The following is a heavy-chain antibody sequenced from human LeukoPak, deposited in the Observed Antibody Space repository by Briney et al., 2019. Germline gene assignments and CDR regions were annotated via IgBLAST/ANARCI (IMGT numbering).Heavy chain of an antibody. CDR1: GGSISSSNYY. CDR2: IYYSGST. CDR3: ARVTTVTHDAFDI. J-gene: IGHJ3*02. V-gene: IGHV4-39*07. D-gene: IGHD4-17*01. Sequence: SETLSLTCTVSGGSISSSNYYWGWIRQPPGKGLEWIGNIYYSGSTYYNPSLKSRVTISVDTSKNQFSLKLSSVTAADTAVYYCARVTTVTHDAFDIWGQGTMVTVSS.